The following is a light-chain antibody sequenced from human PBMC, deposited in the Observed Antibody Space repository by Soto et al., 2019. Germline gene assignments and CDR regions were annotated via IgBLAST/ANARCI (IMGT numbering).Light chain of an antibody. J-gene: IGKJ2*01. CDR2: KAS. V-gene: IGKV1-5*03. CDR3: QQYSTYSST. CDR1: QSISSW. Sequence: DIQMTQSPSTLSASVGDRVTVTCRASQSISSWLAWYQQKPGKAPRLLIHKASNLESGVPSRFSGSGSETEFTLTISSLQPDDFATYDCQQYSTYSSTFGQGTKLEI.